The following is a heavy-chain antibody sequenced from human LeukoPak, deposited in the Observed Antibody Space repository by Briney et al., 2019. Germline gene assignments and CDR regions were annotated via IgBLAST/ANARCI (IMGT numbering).Heavy chain of an antibody. CDR1: GFTVISNL. CDR3: AKDHTTTVTLFDY. J-gene: IGHJ4*02. Sequence: GGSLRLSCAASGFTVISNLMTRVRQSPGRGLEWLSSIYSGGATYYADSVKGRFTISRDNSKNTLYLQMNSLRAEDTAVYYCAKDHTTTVTLFDYWGQGTLVTVSS. D-gene: IGHD4-17*01. CDR2: IYSGGAT. V-gene: IGHV3-53*05.